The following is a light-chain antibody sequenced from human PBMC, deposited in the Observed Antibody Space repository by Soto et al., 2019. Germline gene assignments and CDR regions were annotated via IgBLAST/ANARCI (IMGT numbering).Light chain of an antibody. V-gene: IGLV2-14*01. CDR1: SSDVGGYKY. CDR3: SSYTSSSTPYV. CDR2: EVS. J-gene: IGLJ1*01. Sequence: ALTQPASVSGSPGQSITISCTGTSSDVGGYKYVSWYQQHPGKAPKLMIYEVSNRPSGVSNRFSGSKSGNTASLTISGLQAEDEADYYCSSYTSSSTPYVFGTGTKVTVL.